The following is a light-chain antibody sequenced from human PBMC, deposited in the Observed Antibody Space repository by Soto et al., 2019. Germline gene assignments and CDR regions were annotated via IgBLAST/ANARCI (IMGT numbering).Light chain of an antibody. CDR2: DAS. J-gene: IGKJ5*01. CDR3: QQYENLPT. CDR1: QDINIY. V-gene: IGKV1-33*01. Sequence: DIQMTHSPSSLFASVGDRVTITCQATQDINIYLNWYQQKPGKAPNLLIYDASNLEIGVPSRFRGSGSGTDFTFTISRLQPEDIATYYCQQYENLPTLGQGTRLEIK.